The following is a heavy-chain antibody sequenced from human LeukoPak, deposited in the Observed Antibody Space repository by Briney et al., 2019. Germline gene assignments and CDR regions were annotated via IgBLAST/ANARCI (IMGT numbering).Heavy chain of an antibody. J-gene: IGHJ4*02. CDR1: GFTLSNYW. CDR3: ARDERLLSFLK. CDR2: INTDGSST. Sequence: GGSLRLSCSASGFTLSNYWIHWVRQAPGKGLVWVSRINTDGSSTNYADSVKGRFTVSRDNAKNTLYLQMNSLRAEDTAIYYCARDERLLSFLKWGQGTLVTVSS. D-gene: IGHD3-3*01. V-gene: IGHV3-74*01.